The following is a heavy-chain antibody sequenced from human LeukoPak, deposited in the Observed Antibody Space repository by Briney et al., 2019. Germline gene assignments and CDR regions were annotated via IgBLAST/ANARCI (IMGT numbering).Heavy chain of an antibody. CDR1: GYRFTSYW. J-gene: IGHJ5*02. V-gene: IGHV5-51*01. CDR2: IYSGGCDT. D-gene: IGHD1-1*01. Sequence: GAALQISFYGSGYRFTSYWIGWGLRLPRKGVEWRGIIYSGGCDTRYSPSLQGQVTISADKSISTAYLQWSSLKASDTAVYYCARRVENWNDETTRFDLWGQGTLVTVSS. CDR3: ARRVENWNDETTRFDL.